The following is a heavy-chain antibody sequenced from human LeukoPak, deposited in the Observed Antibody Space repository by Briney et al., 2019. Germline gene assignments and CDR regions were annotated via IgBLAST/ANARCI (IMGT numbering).Heavy chain of an antibody. J-gene: IGHJ5*02. CDR2: ISSSSSYI. Sequence: GGSLRPSCAASGFTFSRYSMNWVRQAPGKGLEWVSSISSSSSYIYYADSVKGRFTISRDNAKNSLYLQMNSLRAEDTAVYYCARGSSVVRGVDNWFDPWGQGTLVTVSS. CDR3: ARGSSVVRGVDNWFDP. CDR1: GFTFSRYS. V-gene: IGHV3-21*01. D-gene: IGHD3-10*01.